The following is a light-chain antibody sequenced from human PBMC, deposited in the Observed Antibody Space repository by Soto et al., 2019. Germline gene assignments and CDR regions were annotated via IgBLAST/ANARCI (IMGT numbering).Light chain of an antibody. Sequence: QAVVTQPPSVSGAPGQRVTISCTGSRSNIGAGFDVHWYQHLPGTAPKLLISGNSYRPSGVPDRFSGSKSGTSAFLAVTGLQAEDEAEYYCQSYDSSLSDSVVFGGGTKLTVL. V-gene: IGLV1-40*01. CDR1: RSNIGAGFD. CDR2: GNS. J-gene: IGLJ2*01. CDR3: QSYDSSLSDSVV.